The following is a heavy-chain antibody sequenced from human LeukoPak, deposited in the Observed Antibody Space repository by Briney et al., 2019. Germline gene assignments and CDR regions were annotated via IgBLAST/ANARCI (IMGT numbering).Heavy chain of an antibody. Sequence: SETLSLTCTVAGGSISRGRYYWGWMRQPPGKGLQWGGSIYYSGSTYYNPSLKSRVTISVDTSKNQFSLKLSSVTAADTAVYYCARQGVYYGSGSWFDPWGQGTLVTVSS. V-gene: IGHV4-39*01. J-gene: IGHJ5*02. CDR2: IYYSGST. CDR3: ARQGVYYGSGSWFDP. D-gene: IGHD3-10*01. CDR1: GGSISRGRYY.